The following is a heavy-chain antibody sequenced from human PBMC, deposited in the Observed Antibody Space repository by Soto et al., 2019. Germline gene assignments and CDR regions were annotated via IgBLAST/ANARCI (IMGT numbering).Heavy chain of an antibody. D-gene: IGHD2-21*01. V-gene: IGHV3-11*01. CDR2: ISSSGRTI. J-gene: IGHJ5*01. CDR3: ARGSRGFDFWFDS. Sequence: GGSLRLSCAASGFVFSDYHMTWIRQAPGKGLEWVSHISSSGRTISYADSVKGRFTISRDNANNSLYLQMDSLRADDTAVYYCARGSRGFDFWFDSWGQGTQVTVSS. CDR1: GFVFSDYH.